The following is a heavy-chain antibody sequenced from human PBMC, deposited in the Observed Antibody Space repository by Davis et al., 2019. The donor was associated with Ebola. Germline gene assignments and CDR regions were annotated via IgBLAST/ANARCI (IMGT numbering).Heavy chain of an antibody. D-gene: IGHD3-16*01. CDR2: TYYRSKWYN. CDR3: ARDHWGMGS. J-gene: IGHJ5*02. V-gene: IGHV6-1*01. Sequence: SQTLSLTCAISGDSISSNTVAWHWIRQSPSRGLEWLGRTYYRSKWYNDYAESVKSRITINADTSKNQFFLQLNSVTRDDTGVYYCARDHWGMGSWGQGTLVIVSS. CDR1: GDSISSNTVA.